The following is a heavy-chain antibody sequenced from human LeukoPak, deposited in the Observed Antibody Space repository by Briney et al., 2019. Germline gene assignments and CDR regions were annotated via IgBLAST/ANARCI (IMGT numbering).Heavy chain of an antibody. CDR1: GGSFSGCY. V-gene: IGHV4-34*01. CDR2: INHSGST. J-gene: IGHJ4*02. D-gene: IGHD5-24*01. CDR3: ARVQRWLQSIDY. Sequence: SETLSLTCAVYGGSFSGCYWSWIRQPPGKGLEWIGEINHSGSTNYNPSLKSRVTISVDTSKNQFSLKLSSVTAADTAVYYCARVQRWLQSIDYWGQGTLVTVSS.